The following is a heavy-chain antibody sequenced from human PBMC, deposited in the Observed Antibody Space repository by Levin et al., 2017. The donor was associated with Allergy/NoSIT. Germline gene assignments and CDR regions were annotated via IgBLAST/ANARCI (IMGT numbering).Heavy chain of an antibody. D-gene: IGHD3-10*01. CDR1: GFTFSDYY. V-gene: IGHV3-11*05. J-gene: IGHJ6*03. Sequence: GGSLRLSCAASGFTFSDYYMSWIRQAPGKGLEWVSYISSSSSYTNYADSVKGRFTISRDNAKNSLYLQMNSLRAEDTAVYYCARVEGDYGSGLDYYYYYMDVWGKGTTVTVSS. CDR3: ARVEGDYGSGLDYYYYYMDV. CDR2: ISSSSSYT.